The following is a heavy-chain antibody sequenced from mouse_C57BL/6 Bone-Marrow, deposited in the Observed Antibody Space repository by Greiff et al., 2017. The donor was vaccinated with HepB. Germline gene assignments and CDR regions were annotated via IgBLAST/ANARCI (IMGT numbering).Heavy chain of an antibody. CDR2: ISSGSSTI. CDR3: ARTRYYYGSSSYAMDY. D-gene: IGHD1-1*01. CDR1: GFTFSDYG. J-gene: IGHJ4*01. Sequence: EVQLVESGGGLVKPGGSLKLSCAASGFTFSDYGMHWVRQAPEKGLEWVAYISSGSSTIYYADTVKGRFTISRDNAKNTLFLLMTSLRSEDTAMYYCARTRYYYGSSSYAMDYWGQGTSVTVSS. V-gene: IGHV5-17*01.